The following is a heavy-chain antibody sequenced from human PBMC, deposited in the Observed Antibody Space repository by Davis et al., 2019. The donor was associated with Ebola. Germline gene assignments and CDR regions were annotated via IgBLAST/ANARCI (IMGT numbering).Heavy chain of an antibody. CDR1: GFTFSSYA. CDR3: ARDLYSSSWGQRLYYYYGMDV. J-gene: IGHJ6*02. D-gene: IGHD6-13*01. Sequence: PGGSLRLSCAASGFTFSSYAMHWVRQAPGKGLEWVAVISYDGSNKYYDDSVKGRFTISRDNSKNTLYLQMNSLRAEDTAVYYCARDLYSSSWGQRLYYYYGMDVWGQGTTVTVSS. CDR2: ISYDGSNK. V-gene: IGHV3-30*04.